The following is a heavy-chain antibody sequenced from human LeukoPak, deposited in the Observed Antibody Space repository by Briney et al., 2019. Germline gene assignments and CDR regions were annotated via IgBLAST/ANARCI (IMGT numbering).Heavy chain of an antibody. CDR3: ARDRIIGDTSSGWYYFKY. J-gene: IGHJ4*02. CDR2: INPNSGGT. D-gene: IGHD6-19*01. CDR1: GYTFTAYY. Sequence: ASVKVSCKASGYTFTAYYIHWVRQAPGQGLEWMGWINPNSGGTNYAQRFRGRVTMTRDTSITTVYMDLSGLRSDDTAVYYCARDRIIGDTSSGWYYFKYWGQGTLVTVSS. V-gene: IGHV1-2*02.